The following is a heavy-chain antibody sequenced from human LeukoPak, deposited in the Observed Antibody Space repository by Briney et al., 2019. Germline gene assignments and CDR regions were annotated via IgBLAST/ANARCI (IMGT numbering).Heavy chain of an antibody. V-gene: IGHV4-59*01. Sequence: PSETLSLTCTVSSGSISGYYWGWIRQPPGKGLEWIGYISYSGSTNYNPSLKSRVTISVDTSKNQFSLKVSSVTAADTALYYCARVTTGTVDCWGQGILVTVSS. J-gene: IGHJ4*02. CDR1: SGSISGYY. CDR2: ISYSGST. CDR3: ARVTTGTVDC. D-gene: IGHD1-1*01.